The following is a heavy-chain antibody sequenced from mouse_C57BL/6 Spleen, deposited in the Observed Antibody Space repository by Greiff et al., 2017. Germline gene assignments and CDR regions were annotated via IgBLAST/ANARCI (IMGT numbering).Heavy chain of an antibody. CDR2: IHPNSGST. CDR1: GYTFTSYW. J-gene: IGHJ4*01. V-gene: IGHV1-64*01. CDR3: ARYTSNYDYAMDY. Sequence: QVQLQQPGAELVKPGASVKLSCKASGYTFTSYWMHWVKQRPGQGLEWIGMIHPNSGSTNYNEKFKSKATLTVDKSSSTAYMQLSSLTSEDSAVYYCARYTSNYDYAMDYWGQGTSVTVSS. D-gene: IGHD2-5*01.